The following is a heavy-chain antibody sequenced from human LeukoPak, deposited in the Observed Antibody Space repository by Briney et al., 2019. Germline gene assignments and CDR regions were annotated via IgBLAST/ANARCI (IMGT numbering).Heavy chain of an antibody. CDR3: ARADYYGSGSADY. Sequence: SETLSLTCTVSGGSISSGGYYWSWIRQHPGKGLEWIRYIYYSGSTYYNPSLKSRVTISVGTSKNQFSLKLSSVTAADTAVYYCARADYYGSGSADYWGQGTLVTVSS. CDR2: IYYSGST. D-gene: IGHD3-10*01. CDR1: GGSISSGGYY. J-gene: IGHJ4*02. V-gene: IGHV4-31*03.